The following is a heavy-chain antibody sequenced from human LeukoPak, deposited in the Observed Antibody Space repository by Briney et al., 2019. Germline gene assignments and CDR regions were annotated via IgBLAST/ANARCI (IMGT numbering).Heavy chain of an antibody. CDR3: ARDRADYSSRSNYYYYYGMDV. CDR2: IYYSGST. CDR1: GGSISSGGYY. J-gene: IGHJ6*02. V-gene: IGHV4-31*03. D-gene: IGHD6-13*01. Sequence: SETLSLTCTVSGGSISSGGYYWSWIRQHPGKGLEWIGYIYYSGSTYYNPSLKSRVTISVDTSKNQFSLELSSVTAADTAVYYRARDRADYSSRSNYYYYYGMDVWGQGTTVTVSS.